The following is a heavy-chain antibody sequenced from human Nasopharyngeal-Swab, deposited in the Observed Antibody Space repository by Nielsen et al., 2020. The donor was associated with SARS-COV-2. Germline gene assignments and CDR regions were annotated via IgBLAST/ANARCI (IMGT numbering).Heavy chain of an antibody. CDR1: GFTFSSYS. CDR2: ISSTGSYI. V-gene: IGHV3-21*01. CDR3: ARGQYGDEVYYYYGMDV. Sequence: GESLKISCAASGFTFSSYSMNWVRQAPGEGLEWVSSISSTGSYIYYADSVKGRFTISRDNAKNSLNLQMNSLRAEDTAVYYCARGQYGDEVYYYYGMDVWGQGTTVTVSS. J-gene: IGHJ6*02. D-gene: IGHD4-17*01.